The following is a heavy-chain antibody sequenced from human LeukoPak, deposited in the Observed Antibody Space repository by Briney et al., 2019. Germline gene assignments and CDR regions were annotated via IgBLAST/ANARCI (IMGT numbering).Heavy chain of an antibody. CDR3: AKASGWLEDWFDP. J-gene: IGHJ5*02. CDR1: GFTVSSNY. D-gene: IGHD6-19*01. V-gene: IGHV3-53*01. CDR2: IYSGGST. Sequence: GGSLRLSCAASGFTVSSNYMSWVRQAPGKGLEWVSVIYSGGSTYYADSVKGRFTISRDNSKNTLYLQMNSLRAEDTAVYYCAKASGWLEDWFDPWGQGTLVTVSS.